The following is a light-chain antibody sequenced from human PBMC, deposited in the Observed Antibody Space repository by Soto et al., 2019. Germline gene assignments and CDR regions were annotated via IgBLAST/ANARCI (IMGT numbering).Light chain of an antibody. CDR1: QSVSGN. Sequence: EIVMTQSPATLSASPGERVTLSCRVSQSVSGNLAWYQQKPGQAPRLLIYGAVTRATGIPARFSGRGSGTEFTLTISSLQSEDFAVYYCQQYNSWPPITFGGGTKVDIK. V-gene: IGKV3D-15*01. CDR2: GAV. CDR3: QQYNSWPPIT. J-gene: IGKJ4*01.